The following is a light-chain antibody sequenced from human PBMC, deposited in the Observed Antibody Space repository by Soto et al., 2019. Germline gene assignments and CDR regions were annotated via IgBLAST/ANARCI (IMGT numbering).Light chain of an antibody. V-gene: IGLV2-8*01. CDR3: ASYASGNKV. CDR2: EVT. J-gene: IGLJ1*01. CDR1: SSDVGGYNF. Sequence: SALTQPPSASGSPGQSVTISCTGTSSDVGGYNFVSWYQQHPGKAPKLMIYEVTKRPSGVPDRFSGSKSGNTASLTVSGLLAEDEADYYCASYASGNKVFGTGTKLTVL.